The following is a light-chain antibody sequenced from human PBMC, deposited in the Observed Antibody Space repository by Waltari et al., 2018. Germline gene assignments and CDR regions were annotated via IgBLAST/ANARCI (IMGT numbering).Light chain of an antibody. CDR3: QQYITYPLT. V-gene: IGKV1-5*01. Sequence: DIQMTQSPSTLSASVGDRVTITCRASQNVYIWLAWDQQKPGKAPKLLIYGASTLESGVPLRFSGSGSGTEFTLTISSLQPDDFATYYCQQYITYPLTFGGGARVEIK. CDR2: GAS. CDR1: QNVYIW. J-gene: IGKJ4*01.